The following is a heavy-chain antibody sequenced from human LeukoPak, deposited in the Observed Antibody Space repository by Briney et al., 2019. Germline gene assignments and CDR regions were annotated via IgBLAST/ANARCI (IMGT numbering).Heavy chain of an antibody. D-gene: IGHD3-10*01. CDR2: INPNSGGT. CDR3: ARENYGSGSLY. CDR1: GYTFTGYY. V-gene: IGHV1-2*02. J-gene: IGHJ4*02. Sequence: ASVKVSCKASGYTFTGYYMHWVPQAPGQGLEWMGWINPNSGGTNYAQKFQGRVTMTRDTSISTAYMELRSLRSDDTAVYYCARENYGSGSLYWSQGTLVTVSS.